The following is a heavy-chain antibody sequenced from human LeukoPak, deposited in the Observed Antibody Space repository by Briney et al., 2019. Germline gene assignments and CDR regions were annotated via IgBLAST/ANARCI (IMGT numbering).Heavy chain of an antibody. CDR3: AKDQGYYYDSSGYYDY. D-gene: IGHD3-22*01. CDR1: GFSFNIYA. CDR2: ISGSGGST. J-gene: IGHJ4*02. V-gene: IGHV3-23*01. Sequence: GDSLRLSCAASGFSFNIYAMSWVRRAPGKGLEWVSAISGSGGSTYYADSVKGRFTISRDNSKNTLYLQMNSLRAEDTAVYYCAKDQGYYYDSSGYYDYWGQGTLVTVSS.